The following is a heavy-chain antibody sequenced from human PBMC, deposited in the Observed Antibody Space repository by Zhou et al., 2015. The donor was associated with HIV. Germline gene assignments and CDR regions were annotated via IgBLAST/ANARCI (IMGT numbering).Heavy chain of an antibody. CDR3: ARDRSGYEGGYHYGVDV. CDR1: GFTFSSYG. J-gene: IGHJ6*02. Sequence: QVQLVESGGGVVQPGRSLRLSCAASGFTFSSYGIHWVRQAPGKGLEWVAVIWYDGSNKYYADSVKGRFTISRDNSKNTLFFQMNSLRAEDTGVYFCARDRSGYEGGYHYGVDVWGQGTTVTVSS. D-gene: IGHD5-12*01. V-gene: IGHV3-33*01. CDR2: IWYDGSNK.